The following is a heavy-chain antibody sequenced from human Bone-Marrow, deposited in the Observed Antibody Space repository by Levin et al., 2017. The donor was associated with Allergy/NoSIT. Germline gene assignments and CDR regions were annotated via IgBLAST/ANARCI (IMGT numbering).Heavy chain of an antibody. J-gene: IGHJ3*01. CDR2: ITGSGDYA. CDR3: ARDPNGDYVGAFDF. CDR1: GITFRSYA. V-gene: IGHV3-23*01. D-gene: IGHD4-17*01. Sequence: GESLKISCAASGITFRSYAMTWVRQAPGKGLEWVSSITGSGDYASYADSVKGRFSVSRDNSKNTLYLQMNSLRVDDTAIYYCARDPNGDYVGAFDFWGHETMVTVSS.